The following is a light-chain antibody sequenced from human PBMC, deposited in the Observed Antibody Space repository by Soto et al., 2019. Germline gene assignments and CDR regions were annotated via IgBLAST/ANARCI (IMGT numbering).Light chain of an antibody. CDR3: SSYRSSSTYV. J-gene: IGLJ1*01. Sequence: QSVLTQPPSLSGSPGQSVTISCTGTSSDVGSYNRVSWYQQTPGTAPKLMIYEVNNRPSGVPDRFSGSKSSNTASLTISGLQAEDEADYYCSSYRSSSTYVFGTGTKVTVL. CDR2: EVN. V-gene: IGLV2-18*02. CDR1: SSDVGSYNR.